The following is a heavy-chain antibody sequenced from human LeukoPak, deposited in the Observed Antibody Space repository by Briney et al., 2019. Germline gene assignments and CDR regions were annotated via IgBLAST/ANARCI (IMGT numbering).Heavy chain of an antibody. CDR1: GGSISSYY. V-gene: IGHV4-59*12. Sequence: SETLSLTCTVSGGSISSYYWNWIRQPPGKGLEWIGYIYYRGSSGSTKYNPSLQSRVTISADTSKNQVSLKLTSVTAADTAVYYCARDERYYDFWSGYRYYYYYMDVWGKGTTVTVSS. D-gene: IGHD3-3*01. CDR3: ARDERYYDFWSGYRYYYYYMDV. J-gene: IGHJ6*03. CDR2: IYYRGSSGST.